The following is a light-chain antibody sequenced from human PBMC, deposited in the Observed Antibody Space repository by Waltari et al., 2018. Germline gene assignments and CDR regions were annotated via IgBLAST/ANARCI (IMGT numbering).Light chain of an antibody. V-gene: IGLV7-43*01. CDR3: LLYDGSDQV. CDR2: STT. Sequence: QTVVTQEPSLTVSPGGAVTLTCASSAGAVTSGNYPNWIQQKPGQVPRSLIHSTTNRHSWTPAGFSGSLLGGKAARTLSGVQPEDEAEYYCLLYDGSDQVFGGGTKLTVL. J-gene: IGLJ3*02. CDR1: AGAVTSGNY.